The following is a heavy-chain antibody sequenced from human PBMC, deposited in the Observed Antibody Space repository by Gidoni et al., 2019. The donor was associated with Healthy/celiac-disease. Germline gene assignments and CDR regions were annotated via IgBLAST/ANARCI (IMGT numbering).Heavy chain of an antibody. CDR1: GGSFSGYY. V-gene: IGHV4-34*01. J-gene: IGHJ4*02. Sequence: QVQLQQWGAGLSKPSETLSRTCAVYGGSFSGYYWSWIRQPPGKGLEWIGEINHSGSTNYNPSLKSRVTISVDTSKNQFSLKLSSVTAADTAVYYCARHQDIVVVVAATTATFDYWGQGTLVTVSS. CDR3: ARHQDIVVVVAATTATFDY. CDR2: INHSGST. D-gene: IGHD2-15*01.